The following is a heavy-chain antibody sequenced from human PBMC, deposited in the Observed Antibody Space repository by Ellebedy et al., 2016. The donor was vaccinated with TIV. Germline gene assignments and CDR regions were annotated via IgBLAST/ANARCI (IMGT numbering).Heavy chain of an antibody. V-gene: IGHV4-61*01. Sequence: MPSETLSLTCTVSGGSVRSGSYHWSWLRKPPGKELEWIGYIYDSGSTNHNPSLKSRVPISVDTSKNQFSLKLSSVTAADTAVYYCARAAQPNCSGGSCYRIDYWGQGTLVTVSS. CDR2: IYDSGST. CDR3: ARAAQPNCSGGSCYRIDY. CDR1: GGSVRSGSYH. J-gene: IGHJ4*02. D-gene: IGHD2-15*01.